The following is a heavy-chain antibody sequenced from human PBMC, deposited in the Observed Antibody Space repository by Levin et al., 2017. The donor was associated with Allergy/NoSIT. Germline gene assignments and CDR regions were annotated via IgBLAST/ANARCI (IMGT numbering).Heavy chain of an antibody. Sequence: ASVKVSCKASGFTFTIYDIHWVRQAPGQGLEWVGRLNPNTGGTDSAQKFMGRVTMTRDTSTTTAFMELTRLRPDDTAIYYGARETIAAPPYNWFDTWGQGALVTVSS. CDR3: ARETIAAPPYNWFDT. V-gene: IGHV1-2*06. D-gene: IGHD6-13*01. CDR1: GFTFTIYD. J-gene: IGHJ5*02. CDR2: LNPNTGGT.